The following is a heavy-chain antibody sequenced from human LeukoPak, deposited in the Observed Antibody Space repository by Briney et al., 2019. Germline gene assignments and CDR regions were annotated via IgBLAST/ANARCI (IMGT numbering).Heavy chain of an antibody. CDR2: IHSTGTT. J-gene: IGHJ5*02. CDR1: GGSLSSYY. CDR3: ARGGIVGANNWFDP. D-gene: IGHD1-26*01. V-gene: IGHV4-4*07. Sequence: SETLSLTCTVSGGSLSSYYWNWIRQPAGKGLEWIGRIHSTGTTNYNPSLKSRVTVSVDTSKNQFSLKLSSLTAADTAVYYCARGGIVGANNWFDPWGQGTLVTVSS.